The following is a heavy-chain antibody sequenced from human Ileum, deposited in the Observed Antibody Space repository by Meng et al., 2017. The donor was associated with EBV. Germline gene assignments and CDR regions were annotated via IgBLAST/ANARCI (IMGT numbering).Heavy chain of an antibody. J-gene: IGHJ4*02. CDR2: MSQSGST. V-gene: IGHV4-34*01. CDR3: ARAWGYCSGGSCRTG. CDR1: GGSFGNNY. D-gene: IGHD2-15*01. Sequence: QVQLQQWGAGLLKPSETLSLTCAVYGGSFGNNYWSWIRQPPGKGLEWIGEMSQSGSTNYNPSLKSRVTISVDTSKNQFSLKLNAVTAADTAVYYCARAWGYCSGGSCRTGWGQGTLCSVSS.